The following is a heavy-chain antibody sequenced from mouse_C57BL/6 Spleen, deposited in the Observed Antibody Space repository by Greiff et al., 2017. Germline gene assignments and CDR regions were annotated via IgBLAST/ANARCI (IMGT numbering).Heavy chain of an antibody. V-gene: IGHV1-50*01. CDR2: IDPSDSYT. CDR1: GYTFTSYW. Sequence: QVQLQQPGAELVKPGASVKLSCKASGYTFTSYWMQWVKQRPGQGLEWIGEIDPSDSYTNYNQKFKGKATLTVDTSSSTAYMQLSSLTSEDSSVYYCARSYYSNSWFAYWGQGTLVTVSA. J-gene: IGHJ3*01. D-gene: IGHD2-5*01. CDR3: ARSYYSNSWFAY.